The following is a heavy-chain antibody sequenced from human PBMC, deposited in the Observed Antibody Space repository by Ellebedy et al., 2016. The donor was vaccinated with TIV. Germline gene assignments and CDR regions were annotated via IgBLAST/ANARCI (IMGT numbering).Heavy chain of an antibody. V-gene: IGHV4-39*01. CDR1: GGSISSYY. J-gene: IGHJ6*02. Sequence: SETLSLTXTVSGGSISSYYWGWIRQPPGKGLEWIGSIYYSGSTYYNPSLKSRVTISVDTSKNQFSLKLSSVTAADTAVYYCARAVGVDTAIDGMDVWGQGTTVTVSS. CDR3: ARAVGVDTAIDGMDV. D-gene: IGHD5-18*01. CDR2: IYYSGST.